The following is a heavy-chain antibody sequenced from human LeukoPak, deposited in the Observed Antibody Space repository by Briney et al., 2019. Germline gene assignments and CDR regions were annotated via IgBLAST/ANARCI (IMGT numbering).Heavy chain of an antibody. V-gene: IGHV3-23*01. CDR1: GFTFSSYA. CDR3: AKACLDFWSGYFDY. D-gene: IGHD3-3*01. CDR2: ISGSGGST. J-gene: IGHJ4*02. Sequence: GGSLLLSCAASGFTFSSYAMSWVRQAPGKGLEWVSAISGSGGSTYYADSVKGRFTISRDNSKNTLYLQMNSLIAADTAVYYCAKACLDFWSGYFDYWGQGTLVTVSS.